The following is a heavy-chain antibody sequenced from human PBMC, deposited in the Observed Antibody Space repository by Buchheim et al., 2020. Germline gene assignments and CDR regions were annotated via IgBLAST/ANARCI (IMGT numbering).Heavy chain of an antibody. D-gene: IGHD6-19*01. CDR2: IKSKTDGGTT. J-gene: IGHJ4*02. CDR1: GFPFGNAW. V-gene: IGHV3-15*01. CDR3: TTAGYSSR. Sequence: EVQLVESGGGLVKPGGSLRLSCAASGFPFGNAWLSWFRQPPGGGLEWVGRIKSKTDGGTTDYAAPGKGRLPISGVVSKNTLYLQMNSLKTEDTAVYYCTTAGYSSRWGQGTL.